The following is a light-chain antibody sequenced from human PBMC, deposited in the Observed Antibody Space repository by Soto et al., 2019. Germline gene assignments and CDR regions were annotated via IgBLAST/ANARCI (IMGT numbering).Light chain of an antibody. Sequence: DIQMTQSPSSLSASVGDRVTITCRASQGISNYLAWYQQKPGKVPKLLIYAASTLQSGVPSRFSGSGSGTDFTLTISNLQPEDVATYYRQKYNSARWTFGQGTKVEIK. CDR2: AAS. J-gene: IGKJ1*01. CDR3: QKYNSARWT. CDR1: QGISNY. V-gene: IGKV1-27*01.